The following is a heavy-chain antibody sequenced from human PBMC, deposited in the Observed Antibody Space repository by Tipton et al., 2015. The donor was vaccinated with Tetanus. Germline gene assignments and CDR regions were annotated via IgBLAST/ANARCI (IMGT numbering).Heavy chain of an antibody. CDR3: AFLPKHWLVPSFDP. J-gene: IGHJ5*02. D-gene: IGHD6-19*01. V-gene: IGHV4-34*01. CDR2: INHRGGT. Sequence: GLVKPSETLSLTCAVSGGSFSGFYWSWIRQPPGKGLEWIGEINHRGGTSYNPSLKSRVTISVDTSKNQFSLNMSSVTAADTAVYYCAFLPKHWLVPSFDPWGQGTLVTVSS. CDR1: GGSFSGFY.